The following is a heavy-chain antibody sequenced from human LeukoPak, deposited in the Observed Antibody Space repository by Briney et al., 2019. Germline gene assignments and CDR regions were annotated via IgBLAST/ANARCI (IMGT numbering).Heavy chain of an antibody. J-gene: IGHJ4*02. CDR1: GFTFDDYG. CDR3: ARITRYPIYFDY. V-gene: IGHV3-20*04. D-gene: IGHD1-26*01. CDR2: INWNGGST. Sequence: GGSLRLSCAASGFTFDDYGMSWVRQAPGKGLEWVSGINWNGGSTGYADSVKGRFTISRDNAKNSLYLQMNSLRAEDTAVYYCARITRYPIYFDYWGQGTLVTVSS.